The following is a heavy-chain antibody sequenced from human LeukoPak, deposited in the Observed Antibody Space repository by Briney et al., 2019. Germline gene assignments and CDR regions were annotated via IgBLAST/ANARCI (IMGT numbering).Heavy chain of an antibody. Sequence: GGSLRLSCAASGFTFSSYEMIWVRQAPGKGLEWVSYISRTGSTIYYADSVKGRFTISRDNAKNSLYLQMNSLRAEDTAIYYCAKDYTKGVGATDYWGHGTLVTVSS. V-gene: IGHV3-48*03. J-gene: IGHJ4*01. CDR3: AKDYTKGVGATDY. CDR1: GFTFSSYE. D-gene: IGHD1-26*01. CDR2: ISRTGSTI.